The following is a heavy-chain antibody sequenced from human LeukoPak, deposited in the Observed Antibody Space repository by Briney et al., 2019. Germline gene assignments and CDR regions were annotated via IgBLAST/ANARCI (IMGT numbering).Heavy chain of an antibody. Sequence: PSETLSLTCTVSGVSISRYYWSWLRQPPGKGLEWIGYIYYSGSTNYNPSLKSRVTMSVDTSKNQFSVKLSSVTTADTAVYYCARHDMDVAGGGLDYFDHWGQGTLVTVSS. CDR1: GVSISRYY. D-gene: IGHD1-26*01. V-gene: IGHV4-59*08. CDR2: IYYSGST. J-gene: IGHJ4*02. CDR3: ARHDMDVAGGGLDYFDH.